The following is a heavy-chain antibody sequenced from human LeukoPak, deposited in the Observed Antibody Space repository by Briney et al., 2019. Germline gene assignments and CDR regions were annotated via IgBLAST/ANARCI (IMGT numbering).Heavy chain of an antibody. CDR3: ARTAMVRGMAHDY. CDR2: ISAYNGTT. Sequence: GASVKVSCKASGYTFTSYGISWVRQAPGQGLEWMGWISAYNGTTNYARKLQGRVTMTTDTSTRTAYMELRSLRSDDTAVYYCARTAMVRGMAHDYWGQGTLVTVSS. D-gene: IGHD3-10*01. J-gene: IGHJ4*02. V-gene: IGHV1-18*01. CDR1: GYTFTSYG.